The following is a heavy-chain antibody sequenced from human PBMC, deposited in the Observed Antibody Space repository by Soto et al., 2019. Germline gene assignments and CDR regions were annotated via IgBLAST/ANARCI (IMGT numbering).Heavy chain of an antibody. CDR2: ISGSGDST. CDR1: GFTFSSYA. Sequence: EVPLLDSGGGLVQPGGSLRLSCAASGFTFSSYAMNWVRQAPGKGLEWVSVISGSGDSTYYADSVKGRFTISRDNSKTTLYLQMNSLRAEDTAVCYCARRGPGPYFDYWGQGTVVTVSS. V-gene: IGHV3-23*01. D-gene: IGHD2-8*02. CDR3: ARRGPGPYFDY. J-gene: IGHJ4*02.